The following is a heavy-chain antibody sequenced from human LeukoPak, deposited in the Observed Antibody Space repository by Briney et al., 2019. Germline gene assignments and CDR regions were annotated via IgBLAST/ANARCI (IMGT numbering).Heavy chain of an antibody. D-gene: IGHD3-10*01. Sequence: GGSLRLPCAGSGFTFGSYSINWVRHAPGKGLEWVSYIGHTGSITDYADSVKGRFTISRDNAKNSLYLQMNTLRAEDTAVYYCVRDGAVVTSGNYPWRYFQYWGQGTLVTVSS. CDR1: GFTFGSYS. CDR2: IGHTGSIT. J-gene: IGHJ1*01. CDR3: VRDGAVVTSGNYPWRYFQY. V-gene: IGHV3-48*04.